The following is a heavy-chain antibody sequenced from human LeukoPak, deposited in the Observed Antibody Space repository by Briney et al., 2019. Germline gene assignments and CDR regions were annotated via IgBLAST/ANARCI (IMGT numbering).Heavy chain of an antibody. V-gene: IGHV3-11*01. CDR2: ITNGGSTI. Sequence: GGSLRLSCAASGFTFSDYNMNWVRQAPGKGLEWVSYITNGGSTIHHADSVKGRFTISRDNAKKTLYLQVNSLRAEDTAVYYCARGRYYYDSSGYYYFPQPIDYWGQGTLVTVSS. CDR1: GFTFSDYN. D-gene: IGHD3-22*01. J-gene: IGHJ4*02. CDR3: ARGRYYYDSSGYYYFPQPIDY.